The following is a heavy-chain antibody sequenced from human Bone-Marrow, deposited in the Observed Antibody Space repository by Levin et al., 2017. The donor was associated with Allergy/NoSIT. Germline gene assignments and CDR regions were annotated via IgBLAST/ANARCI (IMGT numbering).Heavy chain of an antibody. D-gene: IGHD2-21*02. CDR3: ASSVTSTSVNGMDV. Sequence: GGSLRLSCAASGFTFSSYSMNWVRQAPGKGLEWVSSISSSSSYIYYADSVKGRFTISRDNAKNSLYLQMNSLRAEDTAVYYCASSVTSTSVNGMDVWGQGTTVTVSS. J-gene: IGHJ6*02. V-gene: IGHV3-21*01. CDR2: ISSSSSYI. CDR1: GFTFSSYS.